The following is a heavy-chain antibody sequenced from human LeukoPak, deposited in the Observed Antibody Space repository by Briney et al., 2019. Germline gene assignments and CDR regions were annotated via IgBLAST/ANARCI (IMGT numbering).Heavy chain of an antibody. J-gene: IGHJ6*03. D-gene: IGHD3-10*01. Sequence: ASVKVSCKASGYTFTSYAMNWVRQAPGQGLEWMGWINTNTGNPTYAQGFTGRFVFSLDTSVSTAYLQISSLKAEDTAVYYCARESRSWLGYYYYYMDVWGKGTTVTVSS. V-gene: IGHV7-4-1*02. CDR2: INTNTGNP. CDR1: GYTFTSYA. CDR3: ARESRSWLGYYYYYMDV.